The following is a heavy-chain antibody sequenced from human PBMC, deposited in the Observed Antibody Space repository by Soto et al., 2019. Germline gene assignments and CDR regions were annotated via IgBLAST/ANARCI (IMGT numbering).Heavy chain of an antibody. CDR1: GFTFSDYY. CDR3: ARGDGYYYDSSGYYGLYYYGMDV. Sequence: GSLRLSCAASGFTFSDYYMSWIRQAPGKGLEWVSYISSSGSTIYYANSVKDRFTISRDNAKNSLYLQMNSLRAEDTAVYYCARGDGYYYDSSGYYGLYYYGMDVWGPGTTVTVSS. V-gene: IGHV3-11*01. J-gene: IGHJ6*02. CDR2: ISSSGSTI. D-gene: IGHD3-22*01.